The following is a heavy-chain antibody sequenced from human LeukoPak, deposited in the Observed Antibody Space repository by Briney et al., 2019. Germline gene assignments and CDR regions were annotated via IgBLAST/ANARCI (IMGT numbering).Heavy chain of an antibody. D-gene: IGHD2-2*02. J-gene: IGHJ6*03. CDR1: GGSISSGSYY. V-gene: IGHV4-61*02. CDR2: IYTSGST. Sequence: PSQTLSLTCTVSGGSISSGSYYWSWIRQPAGKGLEWIGRIYTSGSTNYNPSLKSRVTISVDTAKNQFSLKLSSVTAADTAVYYCAREDIVVVPAAIDYYYYYMDVWGKGTTVTVSS. CDR3: AREDIVVVPAAIDYYYYYMDV.